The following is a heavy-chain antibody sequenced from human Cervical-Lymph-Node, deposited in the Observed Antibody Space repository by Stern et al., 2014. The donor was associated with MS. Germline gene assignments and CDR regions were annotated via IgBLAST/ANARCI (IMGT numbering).Heavy chain of an antibody. Sequence: QVQLVQSGAEVKKPGASVKVSCRTSGYTFTKFFMQWVRQAPGQGLEWMGIINPVAGHTFYAQTFQGRVTLTTDTSTSTFFLELSSLRSDDTAKYYCARSTVFNNYGATDFWGQGTLVIVSS. J-gene: IGHJ4*02. CDR1: GYTFTKFF. CDR2: INPVAGHT. CDR3: ARSTVFNNYGATDF. V-gene: IGHV1-46*03. D-gene: IGHD4/OR15-4a*01.